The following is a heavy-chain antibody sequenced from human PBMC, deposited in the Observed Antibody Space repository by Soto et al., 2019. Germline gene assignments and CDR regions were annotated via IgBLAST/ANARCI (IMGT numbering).Heavy chain of an antibody. CDR3: AKRVEYGDYSADAFDI. CDR2: ISSSSSTI. Sequence: CAASGMTISKYTMTWVRQARRNGMEWISYISSSSSTIYYADSVKGRFTISRDNAKNSLYMQVNSLRDEDTAVYYCAKRVEYGDYSADAFDISGQGTLVTDSS. CDR1: GMTISKYT. J-gene: IGHJ3*02. D-gene: IGHD4-17*01. V-gene: IGHV3-48*02.